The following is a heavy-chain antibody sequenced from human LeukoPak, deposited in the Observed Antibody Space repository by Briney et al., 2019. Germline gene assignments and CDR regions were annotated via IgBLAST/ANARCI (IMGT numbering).Heavy chain of an antibody. J-gene: IGHJ5*02. CDR3: AKYGGLLRYFDWLNWFDP. CDR2: IIGGAGST. D-gene: IGHD3-9*01. Sequence: GGSLRLSCAASGFSFSSHGMSWVRQAPGKGLEWVSGIIGGAGSTYYADSVKGRFTISRDNSKNTLYLQMNSLRAEDTAVYYCAKYGGLLRYFDWLNWFDPWGQGTLVTVSS. V-gene: IGHV3-23*01. CDR1: GFSFSSHG.